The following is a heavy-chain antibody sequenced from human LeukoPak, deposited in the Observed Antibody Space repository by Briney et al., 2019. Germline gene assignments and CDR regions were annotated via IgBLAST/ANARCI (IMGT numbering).Heavy chain of an antibody. Sequence: ASVKVSCKASGYTFTSYGISWVRQAPGQGLEWIGWISAYNGNTNYAQKLQGRVTMTTDTSTSTAYMELSRLRSDDTAVYYCARAEITMIVVVIGGNAFDIWGQGTMVTVSS. CDR2: ISAYNGNT. J-gene: IGHJ3*02. V-gene: IGHV1-18*01. CDR3: ARAEITMIVVVIGGNAFDI. CDR1: GYTFTSYG. D-gene: IGHD3-22*01.